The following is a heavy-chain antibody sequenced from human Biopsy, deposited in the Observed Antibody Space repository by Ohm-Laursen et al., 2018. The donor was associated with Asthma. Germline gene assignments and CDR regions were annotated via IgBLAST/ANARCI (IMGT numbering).Heavy chain of an antibody. D-gene: IGHD3-22*01. CDR2: ISASGHAT. Sequence: SLRLSCTASGFTFSSYAMGWVRQAPGTGLEWVSGISASGHATYDADSVRGRFTISKDKSKNTLFLQMNSLRVEDTAVYYCAKDTVEDRGGYYTFDVWGQGTKVTVSS. CDR1: GFTFSSYA. CDR3: AKDTVEDRGGYYTFDV. J-gene: IGHJ3*01. V-gene: IGHV3-23*01.